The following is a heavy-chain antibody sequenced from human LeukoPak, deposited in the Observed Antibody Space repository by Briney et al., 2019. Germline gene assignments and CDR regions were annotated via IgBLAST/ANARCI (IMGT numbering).Heavy chain of an antibody. V-gene: IGHV4-39*07. CDR1: GGSISSSSYY. CDR2: IYYSGST. Sequence: SETLSLTCTVSGGSISSSSYYWGWIRQPPGKGLEWIGSIYYSGSTYYNPSLKSRVTISVDTSKNQFSLKLSSVTAADTAVYYCARDPVRGVTPFDYWGQGTLVTVSS. D-gene: IGHD3-10*01. CDR3: ARDPVRGVTPFDY. J-gene: IGHJ4*02.